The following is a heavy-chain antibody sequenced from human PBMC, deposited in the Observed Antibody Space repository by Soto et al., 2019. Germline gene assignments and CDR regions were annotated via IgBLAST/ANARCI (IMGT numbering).Heavy chain of an antibody. J-gene: IGHJ4*02. CDR3: ARMMSVAGEATGDY. CDR2: IYSGGST. D-gene: IGHD6-19*01. CDR1: GFTVSSNY. V-gene: IGHV3-66*01. Sequence: PGGSLRLSCAASGFTVSSNYMSWVRQAPGKGLEWVSVIYSGGSTYYADSVKGRFTISRDNSKNTLYLQMNSLRAEDTAVYYCARMMSVAGEATGDYWGQGTLVTVSS.